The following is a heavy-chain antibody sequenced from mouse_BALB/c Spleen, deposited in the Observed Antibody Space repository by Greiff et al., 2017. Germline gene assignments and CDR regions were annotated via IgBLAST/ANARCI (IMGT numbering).Heavy chain of an antibody. CDR2: ISSGGGST. Sequence: EVHLVESGGGLVKPGGSLKLSCAASGFAFSSYDMSWVRQTPEKRLEWVAYISSGGGSTYYPDTVKGRFTISRDNAKNTLYLQMSSLKSEDTAMYYCARQGDYYRYDPFAYWGQGTLVTVSA. V-gene: IGHV5-12-1*01. CDR1: GFAFSSYD. D-gene: IGHD2-14*01. J-gene: IGHJ3*01. CDR3: ARQGDYYRYDPFAY.